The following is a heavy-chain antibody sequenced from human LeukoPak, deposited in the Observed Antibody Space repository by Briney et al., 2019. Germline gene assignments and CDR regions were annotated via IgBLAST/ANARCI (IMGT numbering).Heavy chain of an antibody. CDR3: ARTIVVVPAAPFDY. Sequence: SETLSLTCAVYGGSFSGYYWSWIRQPPGKGLEWIGEINHSGSTNYNPSLKSRVTISVDTSKNQFSLKLSSVTAADTAVYYCARTIVVVPAAPFDYWGQGTLVTVSP. CDR1: GGSFSGYY. CDR2: INHSGST. V-gene: IGHV4-34*01. J-gene: IGHJ4*02. D-gene: IGHD2-2*01.